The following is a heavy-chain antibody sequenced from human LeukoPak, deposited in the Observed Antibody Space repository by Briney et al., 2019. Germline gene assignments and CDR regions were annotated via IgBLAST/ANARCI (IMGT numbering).Heavy chain of an antibody. CDR2: ISTSTTYI. J-gene: IGHJ4*02. CDR3: AKDLDSPVTAFDSSFDY. D-gene: IGHD3-22*01. V-gene: IGHV3-21*04. Sequence: GDSLRLSCVASGFKFSSYSMIWFRQAPGKGLEWVSSISTSTTYIYYADSVKGGFTVSRDNARNSLYLHMSSLTAEDTAIYYCAKDLDSPVTAFDSSFDYWGQGTLVTVSS. CDR1: GFKFSSYS.